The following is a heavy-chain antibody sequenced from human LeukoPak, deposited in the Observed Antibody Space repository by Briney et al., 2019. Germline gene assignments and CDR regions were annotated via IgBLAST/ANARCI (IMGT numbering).Heavy chain of an antibody. CDR3: AREGYYGSGTYFNFDS. CDR1: GFTFSDYY. Sequence: GGSLRLSCAASGFTFSDYYMSWIRQAPGKGLEWVSYISNSGGATNYGDSVRGRFTISRDNSKNSLYLEMNSLRAEDTAIYFCAREGYYGSGTYFNFDSWGQGILVTVSS. V-gene: IGHV3-11*01. J-gene: IGHJ4*02. CDR2: ISNSGGAT. D-gene: IGHD3-10*01.